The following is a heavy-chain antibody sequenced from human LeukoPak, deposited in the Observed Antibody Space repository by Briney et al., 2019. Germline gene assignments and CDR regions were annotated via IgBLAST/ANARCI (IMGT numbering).Heavy chain of an antibody. CDR1: GYTFTGYY. Sequence: ASVKVACKAYGYTFTGYYMQWVRLAPGQGLEWMGWINPNSGGTNYAQKFQGRVTMTRDTSISTAYMELSRLRSDDTAVYYCARDLGWWGLLGLVDYWGQGTLVTVSS. D-gene: IGHD1-26*01. CDR3: ARDLGWWGLLGLVDY. CDR2: INPNSGGT. J-gene: IGHJ4*02. V-gene: IGHV1-2*02.